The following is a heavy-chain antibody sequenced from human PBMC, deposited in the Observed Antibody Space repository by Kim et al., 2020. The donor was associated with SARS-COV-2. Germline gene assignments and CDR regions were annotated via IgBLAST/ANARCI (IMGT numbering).Heavy chain of an antibody. Sequence: DYAATVRDRFTISRNDSRNTLLLQMNSLRTEDTGVYFCATGIVTNDAFDIWGQGTMVTVSS. J-gene: IGHJ3*02. V-gene: IGHV3-15*01. CDR3: ATGIVTNDAFDI. D-gene: IGHD2-21*02.